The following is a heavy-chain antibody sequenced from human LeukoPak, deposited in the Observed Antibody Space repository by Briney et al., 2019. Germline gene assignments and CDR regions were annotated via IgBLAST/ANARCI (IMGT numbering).Heavy chain of an antibody. J-gene: IGHJ4*02. V-gene: IGHV4-38-2*02. D-gene: IGHD3-22*01. CDR1: GGSISSGYY. CDR3: ARFGGVVVRVDY. CDR2: IYHSGST. Sequence: SETLSLTCTVSGGSISSGYYWGWIRQPPGKGLEWIGSIYHSGSTYYNPSLKSRVTISVDTSKNQFSLKLSSVTAADTAVYYCARFGGVVVRVDYWGQGTLVTVSS.